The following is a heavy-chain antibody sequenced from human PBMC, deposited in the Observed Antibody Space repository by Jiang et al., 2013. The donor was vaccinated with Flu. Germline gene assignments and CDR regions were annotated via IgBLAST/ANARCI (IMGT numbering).Heavy chain of an antibody. Sequence: SVKVSCKASGYTFNFHGISWVRQAPGQGLEWLGWISAYNGNTNYPQKLQGRVTMTTDTSTTTAYMELRNLGSDDTAVYYCAKSKPYFYESRNYYNLDYWGQGTLVTVSS. V-gene: IGHV1-18*01. CDR1: GYTFNFHG. CDR3: AKSKPYFYESRNYYNLDY. CDR2: ISAYNGNT. J-gene: IGHJ4*02. D-gene: IGHD3-10*01.